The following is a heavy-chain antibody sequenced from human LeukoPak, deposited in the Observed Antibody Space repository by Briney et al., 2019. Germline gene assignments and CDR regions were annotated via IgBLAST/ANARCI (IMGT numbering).Heavy chain of an antibody. D-gene: IGHD5-18*01. J-gene: IGHJ5*02. V-gene: IGHV3-33*01. CDR3: ARDVDTSSHSSQLDP. CDR1: GFTFSTFG. Sequence: GGSLKLSCATAGFTFSTFGIHWVRQTPGKGLEWAAAIQSDGSKQYYGDSVKGRFTISRDSSKNTVYLQMNSLRDEDTAVYYCARDVDTSSHSSQLDPWGQGTLVTVSS. CDR2: IQSDGSKQ.